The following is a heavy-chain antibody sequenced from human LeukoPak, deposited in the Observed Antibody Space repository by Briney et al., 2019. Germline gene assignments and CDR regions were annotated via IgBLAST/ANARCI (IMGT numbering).Heavy chain of an antibody. CDR3: ARGPNYGDRVDYFDY. V-gene: IGHV3-7*01. J-gene: IGHJ4*02. D-gene: IGHD4-17*01. CDR2: IKQDGNEK. CDR1: GFIFRNHW. Sequence: PGGSLRLSCAASGFIFRNHWMSWVRQVPGRGLEWVAHIKQDGNEKHYVDSVEGRFTLSRDDSKNSLYLQMNSLRVDDSAVCYCARGPNYGDRVDYFDYWGQGTLVTVSS.